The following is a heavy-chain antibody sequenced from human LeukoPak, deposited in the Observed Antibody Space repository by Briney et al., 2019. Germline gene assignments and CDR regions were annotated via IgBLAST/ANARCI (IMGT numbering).Heavy chain of an antibody. CDR3: ARDLNDIAAAGINWFDP. J-gene: IGHJ5*02. D-gene: IGHD6-13*01. V-gene: IGHV1-46*01. CDR1: GYTFTSYY. Sequence: ASVKVSCKASGYTFTSYYMHWVRQAPGQGLEWMGIINPSGGSTSYAQKFQGRVTMTRDTSTSTVYMELSSLRSDDTAVYYCARDLNDIAAAGINWFDPWGQGTLVTVSS. CDR2: INPSGGST.